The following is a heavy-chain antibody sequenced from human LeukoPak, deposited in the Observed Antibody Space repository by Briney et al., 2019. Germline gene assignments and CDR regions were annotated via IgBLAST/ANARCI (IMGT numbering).Heavy chain of an antibody. V-gene: IGHV5-51*01. D-gene: IGHD4-23*01. Sequence: GESLKISCRGSGYSFTTYWIGWVRQMPGKGLEWMGIIYPGDSDTIYSPSFQGQVSISADKSMSTAYLQWSSLKASDTAIYYCARRDGNSHVDFWGQGTLVTVSS. CDR3: ARRDGNSHVDF. J-gene: IGHJ4*02. CDR2: IYPGDSDT. CDR1: GYSFTTYW.